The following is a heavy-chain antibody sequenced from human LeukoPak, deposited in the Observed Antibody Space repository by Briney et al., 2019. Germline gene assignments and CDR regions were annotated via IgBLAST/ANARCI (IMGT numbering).Heavy chain of an antibody. V-gene: IGHV4-61*02. CDR1: GGSISSGGYF. D-gene: IGHD2-2*01. J-gene: IGHJ4*02. CDR2: IYTSGST. CDR3: ARVVPAAIFDY. Sequence: SQTLSLTCTVSGGSISSGGYFWSWIRQPAGKGLEWIGRIYTSGSTNYNPSLKSRVTISVDRSKNQFSLKLSSVTAADTAVYYCARVVPAAIFDYWGQGTLVTVSS.